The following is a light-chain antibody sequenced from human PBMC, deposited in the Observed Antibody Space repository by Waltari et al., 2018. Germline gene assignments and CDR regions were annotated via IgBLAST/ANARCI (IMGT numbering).Light chain of an antibody. Sequence: EIVLTQSPAILSFSPGESATLSCRASQSLGPYLAWYQQRPGQSPRLLSYDAANRATGIPARFTGSGSETDFTLTISSLQPEDFAVYYCQQRRNWPLTFGGGTRVQI. CDR3: QQRRNWPLT. CDR1: QSLGPY. CDR2: DAA. V-gene: IGKV3-11*01. J-gene: IGKJ4*01.